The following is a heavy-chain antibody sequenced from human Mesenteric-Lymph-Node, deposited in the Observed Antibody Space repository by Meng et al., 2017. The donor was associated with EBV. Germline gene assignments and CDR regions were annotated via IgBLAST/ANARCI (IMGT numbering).Heavy chain of an antibody. D-gene: IGHD5-24*01. CDR2: IYSGGNT. CDR1: GFTVSSNY. J-gene: IGHJ4*02. Sequence: QLVESGGGLIQPGGSLRLSCAASGFTVSSNYMSWVRQAPGKGLEWVSGIYSGGNTYYADSVKGRFTISRDNSENTLYLRMNSLRDEDTAIYHCARGWGDGYSEYWGQGTLVTVSS. CDR3: ARGWGDGYSEY. V-gene: IGHV3-53*01.